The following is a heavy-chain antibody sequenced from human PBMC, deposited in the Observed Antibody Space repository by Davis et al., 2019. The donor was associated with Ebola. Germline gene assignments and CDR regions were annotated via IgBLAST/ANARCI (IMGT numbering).Heavy chain of an antibody. D-gene: IGHD6-19*01. CDR2: IYYSGTT. CDR3: ARGSQWLGPDY. J-gene: IGHJ4*02. V-gene: IGHV4-61*03. Sequence: SETLSLTCTVSGFSISSGYYWSWVRQPPGKGLEWVGYIYYSGTTHYNPSLRGRVTISVDTSKKHFSLKLGSVTAADTAVYYCARGSQWLGPDYWGQGTLVTVSS. CDR1: GFSISSGYY.